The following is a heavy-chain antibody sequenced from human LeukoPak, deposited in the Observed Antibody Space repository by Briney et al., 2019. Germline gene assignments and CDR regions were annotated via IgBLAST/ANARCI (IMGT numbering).Heavy chain of an antibody. CDR2: IKEDGSDK. V-gene: IGHV3-7*01. Sequence: PGGSLRLSCLASGFTFSNSWMTWVRQAPGRGLEWVANIKEDGSDKQYVDSVRGRFTISRDNAKNSVSLQMDGLRAEDTAVYYCAREYYYGSGGPGYWGQGTLVTVSS. D-gene: IGHD3-10*01. CDR3: AREYYYGSGGPGY. J-gene: IGHJ4*02. CDR1: GFTFSNSW.